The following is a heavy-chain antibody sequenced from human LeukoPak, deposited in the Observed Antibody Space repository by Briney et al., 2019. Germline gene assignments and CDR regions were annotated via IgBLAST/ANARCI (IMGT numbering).Heavy chain of an antibody. Sequence: QPGGSLRLSGAASGFTFSSYSMNWVRQAPGEGLKWVSYISSSSSTIYYADSVKGRFTISRDNAKNSLYLQMNSLRAEDTAVYYCARSAGEGIDYWGQGTLVTVSS. V-gene: IGHV3-48*04. J-gene: IGHJ4*02. CDR2: ISSSSSTI. CDR1: GFTFSSYS. D-gene: IGHD3-10*01. CDR3: ARSAGEGIDY.